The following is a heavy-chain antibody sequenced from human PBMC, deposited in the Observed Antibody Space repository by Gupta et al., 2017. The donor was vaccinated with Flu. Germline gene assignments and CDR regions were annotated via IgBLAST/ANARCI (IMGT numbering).Heavy chain of an antibody. J-gene: IGHJ3*02. Sequence: QAPGKGLEWVSSISSSSSYIYYADSVKGRFTISRDNAKNSLYLQMNSLRAEDTAVYYCARDSFRQLGGAFDIWGQGTMVTVSS. CDR3: ARDSFRQLGGAFDI. V-gene: IGHV3-21*01. CDR2: ISSSSSYI. D-gene: IGHD6-6*01.